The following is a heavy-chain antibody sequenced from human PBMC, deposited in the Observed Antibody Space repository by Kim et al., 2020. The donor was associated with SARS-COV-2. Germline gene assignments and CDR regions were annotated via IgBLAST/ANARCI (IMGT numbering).Heavy chain of an antibody. CDR3: AKNNLYRYYGSGSYGY. CDR2: ISDDGSNK. CDR1: GFTFSNYG. V-gene: IGHV3-30*18. J-gene: IGHJ4*02. D-gene: IGHD3-10*01. Sequence: GSLRLSCAASGFTFSNYGMHWVRQAPGKGLEWVSYISDDGSNKKYGDSVQGRFTISRDNSKNTLFLHMDSLSTEDTAVFYCAKNNLYRYYGSGSYGYWGQGTLVTVSS.